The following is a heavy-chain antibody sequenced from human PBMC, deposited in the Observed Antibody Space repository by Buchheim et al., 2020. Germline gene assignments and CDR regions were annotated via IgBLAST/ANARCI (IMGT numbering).Heavy chain of an antibody. V-gene: IGHV1-46*01. CDR3: ARGPAITATGSRNYYGMDV. CDR2: INPSGGST. Sequence: QVQLVQSGAEVRQPGASVKVSCKASGYTFTTYYLHLVRQAPGQGLEWMGIINPSGGSTTYAQNFQGRVTMTRDTSKSTGSMELSSLRSEDTAVYYCARGPAITATGSRNYYGMDVWGQGTT. CDR1: GYTFTTYY. J-gene: IGHJ6*02. D-gene: IGHD6-13*01.